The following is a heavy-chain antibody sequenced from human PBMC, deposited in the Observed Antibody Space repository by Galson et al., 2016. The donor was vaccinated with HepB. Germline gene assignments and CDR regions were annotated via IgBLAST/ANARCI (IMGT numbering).Heavy chain of an antibody. CDR2: INNGAATT. D-gene: IGHD3-9*01. V-gene: IGHV3-23*01. Sequence: SLRLSCAASGFFFSGRAMSWVRQAPGKGLEWVSGINNGAATTGYAASVKGRFTISSDNSKNTLYLQMNSLRTEDTAVYYCARDDCLGGRGSPAYWGQGTLVTVSS. J-gene: IGHJ4*02. CDR3: ARDDCLGGRGSPAY. CDR1: GFFFSGRA.